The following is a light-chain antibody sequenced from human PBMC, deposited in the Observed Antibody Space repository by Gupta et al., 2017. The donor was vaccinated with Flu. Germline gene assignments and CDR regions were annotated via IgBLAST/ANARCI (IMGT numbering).Light chain of an antibody. Sequence: DLVMPQTPLSLSVTPGRPASISCNSSQSLLHSDGMTYFQWYLQKPGQPPQLLIYEVSKRFSGVPNRISGSGSGTDTILNISRVDAEDFWFECCMNRVQVLTFGQGTXVDIK. CDR2: EVS. CDR1: QSLLHSDGMTY. V-gene: IGKV2D-29*01. J-gene: IGKJ4*01. CDR3: MNRVQVLT.